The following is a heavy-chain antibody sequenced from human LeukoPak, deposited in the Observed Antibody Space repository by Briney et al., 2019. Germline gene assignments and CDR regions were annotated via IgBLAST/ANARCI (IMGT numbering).Heavy chain of an antibody. D-gene: IGHD3-22*01. CDR1: GGSISSSSYY. CDR3: ARRRYYDATGYLD. J-gene: IGHJ1*01. V-gene: IGHV4-39*01. Sequence: PSETLSLTCTISGGSISSSSYYWDWIRQYPGKGLEWLGTIYYSGSTYYNASLKSRLFISVDTSNNQFSLRLSFVTAADTAVYYCARRRYYDATGYLDRGQGTLITVSS. CDR2: IYYSGST.